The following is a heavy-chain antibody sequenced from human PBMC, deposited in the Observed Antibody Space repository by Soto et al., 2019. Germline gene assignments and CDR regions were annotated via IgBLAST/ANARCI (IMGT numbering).Heavy chain of an antibody. D-gene: IGHD3-22*01. CDR1: GGTFSSYA. CDR3: ARWSGYEIGDGGYYDSSGYFDDY. CDR2: IIPIFGTA. Sequence: ASVKVSCKASGGTFSSYAISWVRQAPGQGLEWMGGIIPIFGTANYAQKFQGRVRITADESTSTAYMELSSLRSEDTAVYYCARWSGYEIGDGGYYDSSGYFDDYWGQGTLVTVSS. J-gene: IGHJ4*02. V-gene: IGHV1-69*13.